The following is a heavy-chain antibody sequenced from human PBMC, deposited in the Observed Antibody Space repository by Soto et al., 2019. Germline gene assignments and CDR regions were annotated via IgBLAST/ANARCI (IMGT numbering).Heavy chain of an antibody. CDR3: ARDSPRDYRVAY. J-gene: IGHJ4*02. D-gene: IGHD4-4*01. Sequence: GGSLRLSCAASGFTFSSYSMNWVRQAPGKGLEWVSSISSSSSYIYYADSVKGRFTISRDNAKNSLYLQMNSLRAEDTAVYYCARDSPRDYRVAYWGQGTLVTVSS. CDR1: GFTFSSYS. V-gene: IGHV3-21*01. CDR2: ISSSSSYI.